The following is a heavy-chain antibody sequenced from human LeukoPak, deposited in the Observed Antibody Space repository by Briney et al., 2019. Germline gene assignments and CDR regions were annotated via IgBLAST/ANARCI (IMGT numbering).Heavy chain of an antibody. Sequence: PGRSLRLSCAASGFTFSSYGMHWVRQAPGKGLEWVAVISYDGSNKYYADSVKGRFTISRDNSKHTLYLQMNSLRAEDTAVYYCARDPSRTGTNNCFDPWGQGTLVTVSS. CDR3: ARDPSRTGTNNCFDP. V-gene: IGHV3-30*03. J-gene: IGHJ5*02. D-gene: IGHD1-7*01. CDR1: GFTFSSYG. CDR2: ISYDGSNK.